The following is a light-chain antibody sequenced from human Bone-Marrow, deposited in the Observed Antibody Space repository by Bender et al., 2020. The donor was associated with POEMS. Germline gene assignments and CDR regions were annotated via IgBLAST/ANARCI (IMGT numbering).Light chain of an antibody. CDR2: EVS. CDR3: SAYAGGNTVL. J-gene: IGLJ2*01. Sequence: QSALIQPPSASGSPGQSVTITCTGTSSDIGSHNYVSWYQQFPGEAPKLIISEVSRRPSGVPYRFTAYKSDNTASLVVSGLQPEDEADYYCSAYAGGNTVLFGGGTKLTVL. V-gene: IGLV2-8*01. CDR1: SSDIGSHNY.